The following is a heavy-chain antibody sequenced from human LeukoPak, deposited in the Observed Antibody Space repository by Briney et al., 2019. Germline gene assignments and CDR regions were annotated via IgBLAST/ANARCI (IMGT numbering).Heavy chain of an antibody. CDR2: IRYDGIKK. Sequence: GGSLRLSCAASGFTFDNYGMHWVRQAPGKGLECVALIRYDGIKKFYAGSVKGRFTISRDNSKNTLYLQMNSLRLEDTALYYCAKDDNGPQDNWGQGTLVTVSS. D-gene: IGHD1-14*01. V-gene: IGHV3-30*02. J-gene: IGHJ4*02. CDR3: AKDDNGPQDN. CDR1: GFTFDNYG.